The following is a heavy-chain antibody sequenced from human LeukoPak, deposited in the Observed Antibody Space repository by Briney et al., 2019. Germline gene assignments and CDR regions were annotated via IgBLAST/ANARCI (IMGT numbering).Heavy chain of an antibody. Sequence: GRSLRLSCAASGFTFSSYTMNWVRQAPGKGLEWVSAIGGSGDSTYYADSVKGRFTISRDNSKDTLYLQMNSLRAEDTAVYYCAKGSAILPTANNYMDVWGKETTVTVSS. CDR2: IGGSGDST. CDR3: AKGSAILPTANNYMDV. V-gene: IGHV3-23*01. CDR1: GFTFSSYT. J-gene: IGHJ6*03. D-gene: IGHD2-2*02.